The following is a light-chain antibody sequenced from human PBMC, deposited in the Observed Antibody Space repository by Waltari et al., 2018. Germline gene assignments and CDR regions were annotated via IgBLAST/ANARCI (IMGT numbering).Light chain of an antibody. CDR3: CSFAASYTSL. Sequence: WYQQHPGKAPKLMIYDVSERPSGVPYRFSVSKSGNTASLTISGLQAEYEADYYCCSFAASYTSLVGGGTELTVL. CDR2: DVS. J-gene: IGLJ2*01. V-gene: IGLV2-11*03.